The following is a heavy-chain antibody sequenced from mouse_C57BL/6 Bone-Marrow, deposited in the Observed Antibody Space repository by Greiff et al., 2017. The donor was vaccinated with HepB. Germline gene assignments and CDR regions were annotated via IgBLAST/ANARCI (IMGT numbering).Heavy chain of an antibody. CDR2: ISSGGSYT. V-gene: IGHV5-6*02. CDR3: ARRGYGSGHWYFDV. J-gene: IGHJ1*03. CDR1: GFTFSSYG. Sequence: EVMLVESGGDLVKPGGSLKLSCAASGFTFSSYGMSWVRQTPDKRLEWVATISSGGSYTYYPDSVKGRFTISRDNAKNTLYLQMSSLKSEDTAMYYCARRGYGSGHWYFDVWGTGTTVTVSS. D-gene: IGHD1-1*01.